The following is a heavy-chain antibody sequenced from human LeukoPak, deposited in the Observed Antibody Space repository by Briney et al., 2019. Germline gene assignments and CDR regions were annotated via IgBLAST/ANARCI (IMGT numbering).Heavy chain of an antibody. D-gene: IGHD1-26*01. CDR2: IYHSGST. J-gene: IGHJ3*02. CDR1: GYSISSGYY. CDR3: ARVRSGSYFYDAFDI. V-gene: IGHV4-38-2*02. Sequence: SETLSLTCTVSGYSISSGYYWGWIRQPPGKGLEWIGSIYHSGSTYYNPSLKSRVTISVDTSKNQFSLKLSSVTAADTAVYYCARVRSGSYFYDAFDIWGQGTMVTVSS.